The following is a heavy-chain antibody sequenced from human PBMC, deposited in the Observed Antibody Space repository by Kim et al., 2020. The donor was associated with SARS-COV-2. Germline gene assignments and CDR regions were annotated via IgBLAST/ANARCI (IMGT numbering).Heavy chain of an antibody. J-gene: IGHJ5*02. D-gene: IGHD3-10*01. CDR3: ARSSGSGRALYNWFDL. Sequence: SGPTLVNPTQTLTLTCTFSGFSLSTSGMCVSWIRQPPGKALEWLARIDWDDDKYYSTSLKTRLTISKDTSKNQVVLTMTNMDPVDTATYYCARSSGSGRALYNWFDLWGQGTLVTVSS. V-gene: IGHV2-70*11. CDR2: IDWDDDK. CDR1: GFSLSTSGMC.